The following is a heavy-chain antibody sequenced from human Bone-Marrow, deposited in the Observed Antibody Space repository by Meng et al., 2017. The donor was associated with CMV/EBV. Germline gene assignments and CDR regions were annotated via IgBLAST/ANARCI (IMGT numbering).Heavy chain of an antibody. V-gene: IGHV1-18*01. D-gene: IGHD1-14*01. CDR3: ARGFYGIPDNY. CDR1: GYTFTSYG. J-gene: IGHJ4*02. CDR2: ISAYNGNT. Sequence: ASVKVSCKASGYTFTSYGITWVRQAPGQGLEWMGWISAYNGNTNYAQKLQGRVTMTTDTPTTTAYMELRSLRSDDTAVYYCARGFYGIPDNYWAQGTLVTVSS.